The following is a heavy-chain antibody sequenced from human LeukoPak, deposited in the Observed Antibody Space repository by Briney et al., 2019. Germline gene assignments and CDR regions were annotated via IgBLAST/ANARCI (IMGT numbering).Heavy chain of an antibody. CDR2: IYYSGST. V-gene: IGHV4-31*03. CDR3: ARAGYYDSSGYYLPD. CDR1: GGSVSSGSYY. J-gene: IGHJ4*02. D-gene: IGHD3-22*01. Sequence: SETLSLTCTVSGGSVSSGSYYWSWIRQHPGKGLEWIGYIYYSGSTYYNPSLKSRVTVSVDTSKNQFSLKLSSVTAADTAVYYCARAGYYDSSGYYLPDWGQGTLVTVSS.